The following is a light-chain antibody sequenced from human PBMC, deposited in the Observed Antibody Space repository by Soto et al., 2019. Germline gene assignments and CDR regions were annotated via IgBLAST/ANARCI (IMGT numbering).Light chain of an antibody. V-gene: IGLV2-23*02. CDR3: CSYAGSTV. CDR1: SSDVGSYNL. J-gene: IGLJ3*02. Sequence: QSVLTQPASVSGSPGQSITISCTGTSSDVGSYNLVSWYQQHPGKAPKLMIYEVSKRPSGVSNRFSGSKSGNTASLTISGLQAADEADYYCCSYAGSTVFGGGTKLTVL. CDR2: EVS.